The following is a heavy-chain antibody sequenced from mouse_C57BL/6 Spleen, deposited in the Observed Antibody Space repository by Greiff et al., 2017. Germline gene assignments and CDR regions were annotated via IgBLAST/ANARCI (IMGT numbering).Heavy chain of an antibody. D-gene: IGHD6-2*01. CDR1: GFTFSDYY. CDR3: ARHLFYAIDY. J-gene: IGHJ4*01. Sequence: EVKLMESGGGLVQPGGSLKLSCAASGFTFSDYYMYWVRQTPEKRLEWVAYISNGGGSTYYPDTVKGRFTISRDNAKNTLYLQMSRLKSEDTAMYYCARHLFYAIDYWGQGTSVTVSS. CDR2: ISNGGGST. V-gene: IGHV5-12*01.